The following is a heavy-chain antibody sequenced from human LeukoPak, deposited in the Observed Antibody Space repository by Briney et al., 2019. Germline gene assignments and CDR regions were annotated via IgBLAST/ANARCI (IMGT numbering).Heavy chain of an antibody. CDR3: AHTLRGYCTNGVCPNHFDY. CDR2: IYWNDDK. CDR1: GFSLSTSGVG. J-gene: IGHJ4*02. D-gene: IGHD2-8*01. V-gene: IGHV2-5*01. Sequence: SGPTLVKPTQTLTLTCTFSGFSLSTSGVGVGWIRQPPGKALEWLALIYWNDDKRYSPSLKSRLTITKDTSKNQVVLTMTNMDPVDTATYYCAHTLRGYCTNGVCPNHFDYWGQGTLVTVSS.